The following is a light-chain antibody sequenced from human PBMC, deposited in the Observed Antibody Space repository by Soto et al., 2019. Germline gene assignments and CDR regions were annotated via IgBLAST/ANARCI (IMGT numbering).Light chain of an antibody. Sequence: QSVLTHPPSVSAAPGQKVTISCSGSSSNIGGNSVSWYQQLPGTAPKLLIYDDNKRPSGIPDRFSGSKSGTSATLGITGFQTGEEADYYCGSWDSSMSAYVFGTATKVNV. CDR1: SSNIGGNS. CDR3: GSWDSSMSAYV. CDR2: DDN. V-gene: IGLV1-51*01. J-gene: IGLJ1*01.